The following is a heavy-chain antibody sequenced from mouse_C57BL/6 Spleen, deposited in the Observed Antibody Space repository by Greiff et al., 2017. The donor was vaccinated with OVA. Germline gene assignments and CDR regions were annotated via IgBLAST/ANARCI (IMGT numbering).Heavy chain of an antibody. CDR1: GYTFTSYW. J-gene: IGHJ4*01. Sequence: QVQLQQPGAELVMPGASVKLSCKASGYTFTSYWMHWVKQRPGQGLEWIGEIDPSDSYTNYNQKFKGKSTLTVDKSSSTAYMQLSSLTSEDSAVYYCERGGNYSNYGYAMDDWGKGTSVTVSS. D-gene: IGHD2-5*01. V-gene: IGHV1-69*01. CDR2: IDPSDSYT. CDR3: ERGGNYSNYGYAMDD.